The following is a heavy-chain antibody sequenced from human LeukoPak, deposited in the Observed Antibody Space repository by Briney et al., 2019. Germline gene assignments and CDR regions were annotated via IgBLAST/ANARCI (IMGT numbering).Heavy chain of an antibody. D-gene: IGHD1-26*01. CDR1: GGSSSGYY. CDR2: INHSGST. Sequence: SETLSLTCAVYGGSSSGYYWSWIRQPPGKGREWIGEINHSGSTNYNPSLKSRVTISVETSKNQFSLRLSSVTAADTAVYYCARVARQWVNWFDPWGQGTLVTVSS. CDR3: ARVARQWVNWFDP. V-gene: IGHV4-34*01. J-gene: IGHJ5*02.